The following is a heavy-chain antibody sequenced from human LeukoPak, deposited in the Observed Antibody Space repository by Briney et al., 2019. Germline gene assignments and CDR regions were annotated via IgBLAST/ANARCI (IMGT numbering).Heavy chain of an antibody. CDR3: ARGLLIAAAGGYFDY. J-gene: IGHJ4*02. V-gene: IGHV1-2*02. CDR1: GYTFTGYY. D-gene: IGHD6-13*01. Sequence: ASVKVSCKASGYTFTGYYMHWVRQAPGQGLEWMGWINPNSGGTNYAQKFQGRVTMTRDTSISTAYMELSRLRSDDTAVYYCARGLLIAAAGGYFDYWGQGTLVTVSS. CDR2: INPNSGGT.